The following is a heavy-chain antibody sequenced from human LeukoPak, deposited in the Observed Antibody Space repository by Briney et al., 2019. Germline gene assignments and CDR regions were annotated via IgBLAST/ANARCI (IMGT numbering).Heavy chain of an antibody. J-gene: IGHJ4*02. CDR1: GGSFSGYY. V-gene: IGHV4-34*01. D-gene: IGHD5-24*01. CDR2: INHSGST. CDR3: ARGRDPY. Sequence: SETLSLTCAVYGGSFSGYYWTWIRQPPGRGLEWIGEINHSGSTNYNPSLKSRVTISVDTSKSQFSLKLNSVTAADTAMYYCARGRDPYWGKGTLVTVSS.